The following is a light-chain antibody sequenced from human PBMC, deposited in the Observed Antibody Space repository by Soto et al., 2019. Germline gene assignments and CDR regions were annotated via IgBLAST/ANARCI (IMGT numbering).Light chain of an antibody. CDR2: DVS. J-gene: IGKJ4*01. Sequence: DVQMTQSPSTLSASVGDRVTITCRASQSIDNLLDWYQQKPGKAPKFLIYDVSTLESGVPSRFRGSGSGTELTITISSLQPEDFATYYCQQYDSYPLTFGGGTKVDIK. V-gene: IGKV1-5*01. CDR1: QSIDNL. CDR3: QQYDSYPLT.